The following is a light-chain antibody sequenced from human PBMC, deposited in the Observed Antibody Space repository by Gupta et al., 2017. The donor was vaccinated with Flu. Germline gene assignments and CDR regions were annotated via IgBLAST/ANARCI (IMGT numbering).Light chain of an antibody. Sequence: PSSLSASVGDRVTITCRASQNIRSYLNWYQQKPVKVPKLLIYAASTLQSGVPSRFSGSGSGTDFTLTISRLQPEDFATYYCQQSGTTPVTFGGGTKVEI. J-gene: IGKJ4*01. CDR2: AAS. V-gene: IGKV1-39*01. CDR1: QNIRSY. CDR3: QQSGTTPVT.